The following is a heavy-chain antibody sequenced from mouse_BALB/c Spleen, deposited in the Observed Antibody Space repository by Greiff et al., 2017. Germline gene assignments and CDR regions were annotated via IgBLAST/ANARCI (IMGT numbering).Heavy chain of an antibody. J-gene: IGHJ4*01. D-gene: IGHD2-3*01. CDR1: GYTFTNYW. CDR2: IYPGGGYT. CDR3: AREDGYYAMDY. V-gene: IGHV1-63*02. Sequence: QVQLQQSGAELVRPGTSVKISCKASGYTFTNYWLGWVKQRPGHGLEWIGDIYPGGGYTNYNEKFKGKATLTADTSSSTAYMQLSSLTSEDSAVYFCAREDGYYAMDYWGQGTSVTVSS.